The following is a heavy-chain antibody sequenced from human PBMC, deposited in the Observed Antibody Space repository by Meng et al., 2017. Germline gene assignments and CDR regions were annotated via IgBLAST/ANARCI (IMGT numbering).Heavy chain of an antibody. D-gene: IGHD2-21*02. Sequence: QVLMCKLGAEVKVSGSSVMVSCKACRAAFSSLAISWVLQAPALRLELVGGIIPIFGTAIYAEKFQGIVTITAYESTSTAYMGLSSLRSENTAVYYCAREGPCGGDCSGFDYWGQGTLVTVSS. CDR2: IIPIFGTA. CDR1: RAAFSSLA. J-gene: IGHJ4*02. CDR3: AREGPCGGDCSGFDY. V-gene: IGHV1-69*01.